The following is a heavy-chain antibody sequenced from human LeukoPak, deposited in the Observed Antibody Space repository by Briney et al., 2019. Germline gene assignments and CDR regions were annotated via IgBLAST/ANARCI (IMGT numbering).Heavy chain of an antibody. Sequence: ASVKVSCKASGYTFTSYYMHWLRQAPGQGLEWMGNINPSGGRTAYAQKFQGRVTMTRDTSTSTVYMELSSLRSEDTAVYYCARDPRNSYGEGVYWGQGTLVTVSS. CDR1: GYTFTSYY. CDR2: INPSGGRT. CDR3: ARDPRNSYGEGVY. J-gene: IGHJ4*02. V-gene: IGHV1-46*01. D-gene: IGHD4-17*01.